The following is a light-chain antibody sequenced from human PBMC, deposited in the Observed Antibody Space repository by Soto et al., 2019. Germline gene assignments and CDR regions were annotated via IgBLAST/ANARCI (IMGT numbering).Light chain of an antibody. CDR2: EVS. CDR3: CSYAGSSTYV. Sequence: QSALTQPASVSGSPGQSITISCTGTSSDVGSYNLVSWYQQHPGKAPKLKIYEVSKRPSGVSNRFSGSKSGNTASLTISGLQAEDEADYYCCSYAGSSTYVVGTGTKLTVL. V-gene: IGLV2-23*02. CDR1: SSDVGSYNL. J-gene: IGLJ1*01.